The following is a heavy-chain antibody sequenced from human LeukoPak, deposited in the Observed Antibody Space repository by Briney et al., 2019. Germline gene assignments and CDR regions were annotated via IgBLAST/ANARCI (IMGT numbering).Heavy chain of an antibody. CDR2: IYSRGST. Sequence: PSETLSLTCIVSGGSISSSNYYWGWIRQSPGKGLEWIGSIYSRGSTYYNPSLKSRVIVSSDMSKNQFSLMLNSVTAADTAVYYCARVSWFPGTSYYFMDVWGKGTTVTVSS. D-gene: IGHD1-1*01. J-gene: IGHJ6*03. CDR3: ARVSWFPGTSYYFMDV. CDR1: GGSISSSNYY. V-gene: IGHV4-39*07.